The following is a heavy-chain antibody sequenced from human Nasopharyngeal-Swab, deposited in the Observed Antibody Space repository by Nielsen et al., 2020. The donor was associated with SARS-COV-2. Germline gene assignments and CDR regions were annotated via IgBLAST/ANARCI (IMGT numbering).Heavy chain of an antibody. CDR2: IYSGGST. Sequence: GGSLRLSCAASGFTVSSNYMSWVRQAPGKGLEWVSVIYSGGSTYCADSVKGRFTISRDNSKNTLYLQMNSLRAEDTAVYYCARGADSAIPWFFYFDYWGQGTLVTVSS. D-gene: IGHD2-21*02. V-gene: IGHV3-53*01. CDR3: ARGADSAIPWFFYFDY. J-gene: IGHJ4*02. CDR1: GFTVSSNY.